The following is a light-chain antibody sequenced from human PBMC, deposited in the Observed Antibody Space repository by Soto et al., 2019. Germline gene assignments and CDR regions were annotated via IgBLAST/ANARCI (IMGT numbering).Light chain of an antibody. Sequence: EIVMTQSPATLSVSPGERATLSCRASQSVSGNLAWYQQKPGQAPRLLIYGASTRATGIPARFSGGGSGTEFTLTISSLQSEDFAIYYCQQYNNWPLTFGPGIKVDIK. CDR1: QSVSGN. V-gene: IGKV3-15*01. CDR2: GAS. CDR3: QQYNNWPLT. J-gene: IGKJ3*01.